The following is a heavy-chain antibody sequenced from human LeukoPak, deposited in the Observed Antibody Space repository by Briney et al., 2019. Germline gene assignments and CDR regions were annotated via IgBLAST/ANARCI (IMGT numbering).Heavy chain of an antibody. Sequence: GGSLRLSCAAYGLTVSSNYMSWVRQAPGKGLEWVSVIFSASYTFYADSVKGRFTISRDSSKNTLYLQMNSLRAEDTAVYYCAKLWENDYGDFWGQGTLVTVSS. CDR3: AKLWENDYGDF. D-gene: IGHD3-16*01. V-gene: IGHV3-53*01. CDR2: IFSASYT. CDR1: GLTVSSNY. J-gene: IGHJ4*02.